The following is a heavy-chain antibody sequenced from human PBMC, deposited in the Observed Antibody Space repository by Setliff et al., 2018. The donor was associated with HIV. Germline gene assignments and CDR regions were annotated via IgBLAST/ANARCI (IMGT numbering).Heavy chain of an antibody. D-gene: IGHD6-6*01. V-gene: IGHV1-46*01. CDR1: GHTFANSY. Sequence: ASVKVSCKASGHTFANSYLHWVRQGPGQGLEWLGIMNPNDGGTQYAQNFRGRVAMTRDTSTGTVYMELSSLKSEDTAVYYCARDPTGGAARFDYWGQGTLVTVSS. J-gene: IGHJ4*02. CDR3: ARDPTGGAARFDY. CDR2: MNPNDGGT.